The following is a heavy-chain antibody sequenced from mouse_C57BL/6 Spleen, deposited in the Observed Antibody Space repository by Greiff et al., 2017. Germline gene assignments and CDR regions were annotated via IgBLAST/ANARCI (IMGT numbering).Heavy chain of an antibody. CDR1: GYTFTDHS. CDR2: IYPRDGST. D-gene: IGHD1-3*01. Sequence: QVQLQQSDAELVKPGASVKISCTVSGYTFTDHSIHWMKPRPEQGLEWIGYIYPRDGSTKYNQTFQGKATLTADKSSNTAYMQLNSLTSEDSTVYFCARRTYNNEDWYFDVWGKGTTVTVSS. V-gene: IGHV1-78*01. J-gene: IGHJ1*03. CDR3: ARRTYNNEDWYFDV.